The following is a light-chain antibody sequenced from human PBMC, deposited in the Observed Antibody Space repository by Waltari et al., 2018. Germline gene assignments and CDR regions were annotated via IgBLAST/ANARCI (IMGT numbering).Light chain of an antibody. CDR1: QSIATR. J-gene: IGKJ2*01. Sequence: DIQMTQSPSSLSASVGDRVTITCRASQSIATRLNWYQQKPGKAPKVLMYDASTLQSGVPSRFSGSASGTDFTLTISSLQPEDSASYFCQQSSRLPYTFGQGTKLEMK. CDR3: QQSSRLPYT. V-gene: IGKV1-39*01. CDR2: DAS.